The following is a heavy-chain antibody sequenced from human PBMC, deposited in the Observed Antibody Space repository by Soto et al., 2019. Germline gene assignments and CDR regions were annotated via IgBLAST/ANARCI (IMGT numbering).Heavy chain of an antibody. V-gene: IGHV1-69*13. D-gene: IGHD3-22*01. CDR3: ASGYYYDSSGYYPYVGMDV. Sequence: WASVKVSCKASGGTFSSYAISWVRQAPGQGLEWMGGIIPIFGTANYAQKFQGRVTITADESTSTAYMELSSLRSEDTAVYYCASGYYYDSSGYYPYVGMDVWGQGTTVTVSS. CDR1: GGTFSSYA. CDR2: IIPIFGTA. J-gene: IGHJ6*02.